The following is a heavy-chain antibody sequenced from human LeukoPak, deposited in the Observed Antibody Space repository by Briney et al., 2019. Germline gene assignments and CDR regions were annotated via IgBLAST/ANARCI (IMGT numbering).Heavy chain of an antibody. Sequence: ASVKVSCKASGFTFTSSAMQWVRQARGQRLEWIGWIVVGSGNTNSAQKVQERGTITRDMSTSTAYMELSSLRSEDTAVYYCAAAYYDILPGHFPFDYWGQGTLVTVSS. D-gene: IGHD3-9*01. V-gene: IGHV1-58*02. CDR1: GFTFTSSA. CDR2: IVVGSGNT. CDR3: AAAYYDILPGHFPFDY. J-gene: IGHJ4*02.